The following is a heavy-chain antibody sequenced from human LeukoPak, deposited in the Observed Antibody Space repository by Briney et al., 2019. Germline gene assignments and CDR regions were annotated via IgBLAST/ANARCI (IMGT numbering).Heavy chain of an antibody. CDR1: GYTFTSYG. CDR2: IIPIFGTA. CDR3: ARYRQSITMIVVVPGDAFDI. J-gene: IGHJ3*02. V-gene: IGHV1-69*13. Sequence: SVKVSCKASGYTFTSYGISWVRQAPGQGREGMGGIIPIFGTANYAQKFQGRVTITADESTSTAYMELSSLRSEDTAVYYCARYRQSITMIVVVPGDAFDIWGQGTMVTVSS. D-gene: IGHD3-22*01.